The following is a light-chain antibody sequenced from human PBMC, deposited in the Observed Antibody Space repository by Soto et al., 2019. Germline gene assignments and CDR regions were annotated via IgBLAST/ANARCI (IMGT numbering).Light chain of an antibody. CDR3: QQRYAWPPIT. CDR2: DAS. Sequence: EIVLTQSPATLSLSPGERTTISCRASRSVRSYLAWYQQKPGQAPSLLIYDASKRDAGIPARFSGSGSETDFTLTISYLLLEDFAVYYCQQRYAWPPITFGQGTRLEIK. V-gene: IGKV3-11*01. CDR1: RSVRSY. J-gene: IGKJ5*01.